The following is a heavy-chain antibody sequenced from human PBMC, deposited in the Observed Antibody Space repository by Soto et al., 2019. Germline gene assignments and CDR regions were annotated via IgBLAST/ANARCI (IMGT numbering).Heavy chain of an antibody. CDR1: GFTFSSYW. CDR2: IKQDGSEK. V-gene: IGHV3-7*04. J-gene: IGHJ6*03. Sequence: GGSLRLSCAASGFTFSSYWMSWVRQAPGKGLEWVANIKQDGSEKYYVDSVKGRFTISRDNAKNSLYLQMNSLRAEDTAVYYCARGQNPSIISIWFGELSNSQEYYYYMDVWGKGTTVTVSS. CDR3: ARGQNPSIISIWFGELSNSQEYYYYMDV. D-gene: IGHD3-10*01.